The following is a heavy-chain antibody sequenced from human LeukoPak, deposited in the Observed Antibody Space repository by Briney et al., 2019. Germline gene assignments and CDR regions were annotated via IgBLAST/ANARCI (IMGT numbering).Heavy chain of an antibody. CDR3: TTDWGLPNCGGDCYLP. D-gene: IGHD2-21*02. Sequence: GGSLRLYCAASGFTFSNARMSWVRQAPGKGLELVGRFKSKTDGGTTDYAAPVKGRFTISRDDSKNTLYLQMNSLKTEDTAVYYCTTDWGLPNCGGDCYLPWGQGTLVTVSS. J-gene: IGHJ5*02. CDR1: GFTFSNAR. CDR2: FKSKTDGGTT. V-gene: IGHV3-15*01.